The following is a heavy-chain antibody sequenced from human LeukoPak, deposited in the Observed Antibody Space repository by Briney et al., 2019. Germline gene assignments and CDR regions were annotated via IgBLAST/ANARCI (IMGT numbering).Heavy chain of an antibody. D-gene: IGHD3-22*01. Sequence: PGGSLRLSCAASGFTFSSYTMNWVRQAPGKGLEWIGSIYYSGSTYYNPSLKSRVTISVDTSKNQFSLKLSSVTAADTAVYYCARDKIVPTKYYDSSGYYNYWGQGTLVTVSS. CDR2: IYYSGST. CDR1: GFTFSSYT. V-gene: IGHV4-39*07. CDR3: ARDKIVPTKYYDSSGYYNY. J-gene: IGHJ4*02.